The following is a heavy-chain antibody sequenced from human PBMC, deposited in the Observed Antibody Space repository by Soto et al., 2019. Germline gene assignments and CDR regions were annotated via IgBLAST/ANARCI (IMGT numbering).Heavy chain of an antibody. CDR2: IGTAGDT. V-gene: IGHV3-13*01. J-gene: IGHJ2*01. D-gene: IGHD1-20*01. CDR1: GFTFSSYD. CDR3: ARAPTDNGYFDL. Sequence: EVQLVESGGGLVQPGGSLRLSCAASGFTFSSYDMHWVRQATGKGLEWVSAIGTAGDTYYPGSVKGRFTISRENAKNSLYLQMNSLRAGDTAVYYCARAPTDNGYFDLWGRGTLVTVSS.